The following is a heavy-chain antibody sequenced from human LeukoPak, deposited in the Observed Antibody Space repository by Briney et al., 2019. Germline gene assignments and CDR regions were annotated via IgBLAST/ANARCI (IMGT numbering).Heavy chain of an antibody. V-gene: IGHV1-69*13. J-gene: IGHJ4*02. CDR1: GGTFSSYA. CDR3: ARDWVSGSRFDY. Sequence: SVKVSCKAFGGTFSSYAISWVRQAPGQGPEWTGGIIPIFGTANYAQKFQGRVTITADESTSTAYMELSSLRSEDTAVYYCARDWVSGSRFDYWGQGTLVTVSS. CDR2: IIPIFGTA. D-gene: IGHD5-12*01.